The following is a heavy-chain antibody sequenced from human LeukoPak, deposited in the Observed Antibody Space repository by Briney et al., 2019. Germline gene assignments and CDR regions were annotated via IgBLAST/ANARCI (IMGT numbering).Heavy chain of an antibody. J-gene: IGHJ6*03. V-gene: IGHV4-59*01. Sequence: SETLSLTCTVSGGSISSYYWSWIRQPPGKGLEWIGYIYYSGSTNYNPSLKSRVTMSGDTSKNQFSLKLSSVTAADTAVYYCARCYYDTVYYYYYMDVWGKGTTVTISS. D-gene: IGHD3-9*01. CDR1: GGSISSYY. CDR2: IYYSGST. CDR3: ARCYYDTVYYYYYMDV.